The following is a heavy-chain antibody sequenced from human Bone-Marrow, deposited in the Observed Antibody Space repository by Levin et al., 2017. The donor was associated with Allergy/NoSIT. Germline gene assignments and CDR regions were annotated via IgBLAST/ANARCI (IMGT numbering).Heavy chain of an antibody. V-gene: IGHV4-4*02. J-gene: IGHJ6*03. Sequence: ASETLSLTCTVSGDPMTSNDWWTWVRQPPGKGLEWIGEVSHRGNANYNPSLKNRVTISVDQSMKQFSLRVTSVTAADTAVYYCAREKQFQLPLYYFYYYMDVWGKGTTVIVSS. CDR2: VSHRGNA. CDR1: GDPMTSNDW. D-gene: IGHD4-11*01. CDR3: AREKQFQLPLYYFYYYMDV.